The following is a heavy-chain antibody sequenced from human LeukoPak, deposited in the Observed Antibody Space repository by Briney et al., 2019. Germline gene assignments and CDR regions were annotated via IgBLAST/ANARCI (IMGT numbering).Heavy chain of an antibody. V-gene: IGHV1-2*02. J-gene: IGHJ4*02. Sequence: GASVTVSCKASGYTFSYSYIHWVRQAPGQGLEWMGWINPNSGGTNYAQKFQGRVTVTWDTSINTAYMELSRLRSDDTAVYYCARPSPYSGNYYYFDYWGQGTLVTVSS. CDR2: INPNSGGT. CDR1: GYTFSYSY. CDR3: ARPSPYSGNYYYFDY. D-gene: IGHD1-26*01.